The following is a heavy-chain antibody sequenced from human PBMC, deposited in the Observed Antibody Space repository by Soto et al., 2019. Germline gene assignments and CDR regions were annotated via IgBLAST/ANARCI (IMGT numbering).Heavy chain of an antibody. V-gene: IGHV4-30-4*01. Sequence: QVQLQESGPGLVKPSQTLSLTCTVSGGSISSGDYYWSWIRQPPGKGLEWIGYIYYSGSTYYNPSLKSRVTISVDTSKNQFSLKLSSVTAADTAVYYCARDRVLYGSGPSFYYYGMDVWGQGTTVTVSS. D-gene: IGHD3-10*01. CDR3: ARDRVLYGSGPSFYYYGMDV. J-gene: IGHJ6*02. CDR2: IYYSGST. CDR1: GGSISSGDYY.